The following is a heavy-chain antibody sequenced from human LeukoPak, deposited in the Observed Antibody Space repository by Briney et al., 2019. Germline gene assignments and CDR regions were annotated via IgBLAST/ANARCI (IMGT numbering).Heavy chain of an antibody. V-gene: IGHV1-18*01. CDR1: GYTFTSYG. CDR2: ISAYNGNT. CDR3: ARVDIVVVPAAIGYYYYMGV. Sequence: ASVKVSCKASGYTFTSYGISWVRPAPGQGLEWMGWISAYNGNTNYAQKLQGRVTMTTDTSTSTAYMELRSLRSDDTAVYYCARVDIVVVPAAIGYYYYMGVWGKGTTVTVSS. D-gene: IGHD2-2*02. J-gene: IGHJ6*03.